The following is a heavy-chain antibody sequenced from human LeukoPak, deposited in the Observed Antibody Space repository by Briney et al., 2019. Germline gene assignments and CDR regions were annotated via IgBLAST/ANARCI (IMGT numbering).Heavy chain of an antibody. J-gene: IGHJ5*02. CDR2: INPNTGGT. Sequence: ASVKVSCKSSGYTFTGYYVFWVRQAPGQGLEWKGWINPNTGGTNYAQNSQGRVTMTRDTSLRTVYMELSRLISDDTAAYFCARANYNWFDPWGQGTLVTVSS. V-gene: IGHV1-2*02. CDR1: GYTFTGYY. CDR3: ARANYNWFDP.